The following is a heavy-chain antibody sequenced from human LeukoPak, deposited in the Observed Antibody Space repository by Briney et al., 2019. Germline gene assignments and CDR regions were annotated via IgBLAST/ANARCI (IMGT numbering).Heavy chain of an antibody. CDR3: GRVMWREFGVEY. D-gene: IGHD3-10*01. CDR2: ISGSSTYI. CDR1: GFTFSTYS. J-gene: IGHJ4*02. Sequence: PGGSLRLSCAASGFTFSTYSMIWVRQAPGKGLEWVSSISGSSTYIYYADSVKGRFTISRDNAKNSLYLQMNSLRAEDTAVYYCGRVMWREFGVEYWGQGSLVIVSS. V-gene: IGHV3-21*01.